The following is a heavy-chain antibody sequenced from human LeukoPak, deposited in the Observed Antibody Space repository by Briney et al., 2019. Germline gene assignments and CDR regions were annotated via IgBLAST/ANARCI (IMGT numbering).Heavy chain of an antibody. Sequence: PGRSLRLSCTASGFTFGDYAMSWVRQAPGKGLEWVASIKRDGSVKKYVDSVQGRFTVSRDNTKNSLYLRMNSLRADDTAAYYCARLSGDITVFDLWGQGTLVTVSS. CDR1: GFTFGDYA. CDR2: IKRDGSVK. J-gene: IGHJ4*02. CDR3: ARLSGDITVFDL. D-gene: IGHD1-20*01. V-gene: IGHV3-7*01.